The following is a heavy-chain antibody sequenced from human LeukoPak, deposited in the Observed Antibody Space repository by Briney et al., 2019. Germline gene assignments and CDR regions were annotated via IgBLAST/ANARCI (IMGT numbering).Heavy chain of an antibody. J-gene: IGHJ3*02. V-gene: IGHV1-46*01. Sequence: ASVTVSCKASRYTFTSYYMHWMRQAPGQGLEWMGIINPSGGSTSYAQKLQGRVTMTRDMSTSTVYMELSSLRSEDTAVYYCAREVGGGYGAFDIWGQGTMVTVSS. D-gene: IGHD5-12*01. CDR2: INPSGGST. CDR3: AREVGGGYGAFDI. CDR1: RYTFTSYY.